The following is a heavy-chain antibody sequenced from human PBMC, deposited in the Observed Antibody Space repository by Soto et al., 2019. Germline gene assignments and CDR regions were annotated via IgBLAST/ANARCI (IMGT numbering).Heavy chain of an antibody. CDR2: ISGAGDT. CDR3: ARGLFNGYGGFYYFDY. D-gene: IGHD5-18*01. J-gene: IGHJ4*02. CDR1: GITFGSSD. V-gene: IGHV3-13*01. Sequence: GGYLRLSSAIPGITFGSSDMPRSRQVTGEGLEWVSAISGAGDTYYADRLKGRFTISRENANKSLYLQMNNLRAGDTAVYYCARGLFNGYGGFYYFDYWGQGT.